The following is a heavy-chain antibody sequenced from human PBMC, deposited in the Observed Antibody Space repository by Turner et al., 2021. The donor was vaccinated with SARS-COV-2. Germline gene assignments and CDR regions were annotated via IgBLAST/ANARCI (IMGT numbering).Heavy chain of an antibody. D-gene: IGHD6-13*01. CDR1: GFTFGNYG. J-gene: IGHJ4*02. Sequence: EVQRVESGGGLVQPGRSLGLACTASGFTFGNYGMSWFRQAPGKGLEWVSFIRSKSYGGTTEYAAYVKGRFTISRDDAKSIAYLQMNSLKTEDTAVYYCTGGIAGDSWGQGTLVTVSS. V-gene: IGHV3-49*03. CDR3: TGGIAGDS. CDR2: IRSKSYGGTT.